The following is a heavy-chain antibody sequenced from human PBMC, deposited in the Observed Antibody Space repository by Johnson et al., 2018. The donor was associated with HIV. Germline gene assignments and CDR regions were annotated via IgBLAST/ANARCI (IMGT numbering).Heavy chain of an antibody. Sequence: QVQLVESGGGVVQPGRSLRLSCAASAFTFSRYGMHWVRQAPGKGLEWVALISYDGSNKYYGDSVKGRFTISRDNSKNTLYLQMNSLRAEDTAVYYCASSWGNAFDIWGQGTMVTVSS. J-gene: IGHJ3*02. V-gene: IGHV3-30*03. D-gene: IGHD7-27*01. CDR1: AFTFSRYG. CDR2: ISYDGSNK. CDR3: ASSWGNAFDI.